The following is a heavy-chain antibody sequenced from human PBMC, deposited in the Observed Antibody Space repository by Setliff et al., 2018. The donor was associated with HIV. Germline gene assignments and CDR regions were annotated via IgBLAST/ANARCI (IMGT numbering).Heavy chain of an antibody. CDR1: GGSISSSSYY. CDR2: IFYTGST. D-gene: IGHD4-17*01. CDR3: TRRDVTTGMDS. V-gene: IGHV4-39*01. Sequence: KPSETLSLTCTVSGGSISSSSYYWDWIRQPPGKSLEWVGSIFYTGSTNYRPSLESRVIVSLDTSKNQFSLELSSVTAADTAVYYCTRRDVTTGMDSWGPGILVTVSS. J-gene: IGHJ4*02.